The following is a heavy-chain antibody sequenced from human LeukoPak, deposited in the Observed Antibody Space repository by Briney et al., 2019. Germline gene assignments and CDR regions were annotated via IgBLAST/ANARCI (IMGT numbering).Heavy chain of an antibody. V-gene: IGHV3-23*01. Sequence: GRSLRLSCAASGFTFSSSMSWVRQAPGKGLEWVSSISGSGASTYYADSVKGRFTISRDNSKNTLYLQMHSLRAEDTAVYYCATTTFDYWGQGTLVTVSS. J-gene: IGHJ4*02. D-gene: IGHD5-12*01. CDR3: ATTTFDY. CDR2: ISGSGAST. CDR1: GFTFSSS.